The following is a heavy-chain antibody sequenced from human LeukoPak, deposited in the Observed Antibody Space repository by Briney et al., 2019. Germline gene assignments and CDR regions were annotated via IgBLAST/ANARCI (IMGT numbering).Heavy chain of an antibody. D-gene: IGHD3-10*01. CDR2: IYSGGST. V-gene: IGHV3-53*01. Sequence: GSLRLSCAASGFTVSSNYMSWVRQAPGKGLEWVSVIYSGGSTYYADSVKGRFTISRDNSKNTLYLHMNSLRAEDTAVYYCAKVLIWTYGSGNYYKGAFDIWGQGTMVTVFS. CDR3: AKVLIWTYGSGNYYKGAFDI. CDR1: GFTVSSNY. J-gene: IGHJ3*02.